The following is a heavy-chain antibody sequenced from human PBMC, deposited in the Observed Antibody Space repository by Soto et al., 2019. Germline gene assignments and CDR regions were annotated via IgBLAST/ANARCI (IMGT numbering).Heavy chain of an antibody. V-gene: IGHV3-48*01. Sequence: EVQLVESGGGLVPPGGSLRLSCAASGFTFSTYSMNWVRQAPGKGLEWVSFISSTGETTYYAHSVKGRLTISRDNAKNSLFLQMNSLPAEDTAVYYCARDVRLPDYWGQGTLVTVSS. CDR3: ARDVRLPDY. J-gene: IGHJ4*02. CDR1: GFTFSTYS. CDR2: ISSTGETT. D-gene: IGHD3-10*02.